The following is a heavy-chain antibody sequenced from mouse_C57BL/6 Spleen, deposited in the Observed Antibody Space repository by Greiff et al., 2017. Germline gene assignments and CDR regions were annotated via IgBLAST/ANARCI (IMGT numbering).Heavy chain of an antibody. Sequence: EVKLQESGGGLVQPGGSLSLSCAASGFTFTDYYMSWVRQPPGKALEWLGFIRNKANGYTTEYSASVKGRFTISRDNSPSILYLQMNALRAEDSATYYCARSQHAMDYWGQGTSVTVSS. V-gene: IGHV7-3*01. CDR2: IRNKANGYTT. CDR1: GFTFTDYY. J-gene: IGHJ4*01. CDR3: ARSQHAMDY.